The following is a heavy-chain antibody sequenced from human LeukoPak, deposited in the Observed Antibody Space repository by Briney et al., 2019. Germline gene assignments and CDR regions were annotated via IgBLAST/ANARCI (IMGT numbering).Heavy chain of an antibody. CDR2: LSYDGSNK. Sequence: GGSLRLSCAASGFTFSSYAMHWVRQAPDKGLEWVAILSYDGSNKYYSESVKGRFTISRDNSKNTLFLQMNSLSPEDTAVYYCAREPLTPLLLHNTGRFDFWGQGTLVTVSS. CDR3: AREPLTPLLLHNTGRFDF. V-gene: IGHV3-30*04. J-gene: IGHJ4*02. CDR1: GFTFSSYA. D-gene: IGHD2-15*01.